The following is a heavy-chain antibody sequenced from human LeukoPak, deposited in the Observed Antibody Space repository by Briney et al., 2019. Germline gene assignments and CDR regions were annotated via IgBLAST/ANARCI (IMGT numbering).Heavy chain of an antibody. V-gene: IGHV4-39*07. Sequence: SETLSLTCTVSGGSISSSSYYWGWIRQPPGKGLEWIGSIYYSGSTNYNPSLKSRVTISVDTSKNQFSLKLSSVTAADTAVYYCAREVLTGDSQAFDIWGQGTMVTVSS. CDR2: IYYSGST. D-gene: IGHD7-27*01. CDR3: AREVLTGDSQAFDI. CDR1: GGSISSSSYY. J-gene: IGHJ3*02.